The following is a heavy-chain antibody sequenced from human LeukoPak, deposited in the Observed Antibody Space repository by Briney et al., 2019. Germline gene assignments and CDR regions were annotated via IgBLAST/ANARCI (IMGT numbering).Heavy chain of an antibody. CDR3: ARQIPTPKTYYYDSSGYYYFDY. J-gene: IGHJ4*02. D-gene: IGHD3-22*01. CDR1: GGSISSYY. CDR2: IYYSGST. V-gene: IGHV4-59*01. Sequence: PSETLSLTCTVSGGSISSYYWSWIRQPPGKGLEWIGYIYYSGSTNYNPSLKSRVTISVDTSKNQFSLKLSPVTAADTAVYYCARQIPTPKTYYYDSSGYYYFDYWGQGTLVTVSS.